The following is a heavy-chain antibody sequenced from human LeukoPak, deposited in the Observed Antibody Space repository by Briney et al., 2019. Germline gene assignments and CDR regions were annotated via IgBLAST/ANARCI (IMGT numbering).Heavy chain of an antibody. Sequence: NPGGSLRLSCAASGFTFNKAWMSWVRQAPGKGLEWVGRIKSKTDGGTTDYAAPVKGRFTISRDDSKNTLYLQMNSLRAEDTAVYYCAKDRVVVPAAIGPLGYWGQGTLVTVSS. CDR1: GFTFNKAW. V-gene: IGHV3-15*01. D-gene: IGHD2-2*01. J-gene: IGHJ4*02. CDR3: AKDRVVVPAAIGPLGY. CDR2: IKSKTDGGTT.